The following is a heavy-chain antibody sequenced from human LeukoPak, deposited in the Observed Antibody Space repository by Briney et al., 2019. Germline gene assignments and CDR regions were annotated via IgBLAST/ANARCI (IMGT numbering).Heavy chain of an antibody. V-gene: IGHV1-2*02. J-gene: IGHJ6*02. D-gene: IGHD6-19*01. Sequence: ASVKVSCTASGYTFTGYYMHWVRQAPGQGLEWMGWINPNSGGTNYAQKFQGRVTMTRDTSISTAYMELSRLRSDDTAVYYCARVIAVAGTKYYGMDVWGQGTTVTVSS. CDR1: GYTFTGYY. CDR3: ARVIAVAGTKYYGMDV. CDR2: INPNSGGT.